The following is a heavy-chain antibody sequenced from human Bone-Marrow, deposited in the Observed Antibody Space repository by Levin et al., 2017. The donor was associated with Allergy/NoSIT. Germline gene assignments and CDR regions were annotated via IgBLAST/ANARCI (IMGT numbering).Heavy chain of an antibody. V-gene: IGHV4-59*01. CDR3: ARLRGGWAINDAFDI. D-gene: IGHD6-19*01. J-gene: IGHJ3*02. CDR1: GGSISPDY. Sequence: PSETLSLTCTVSGGSISPDYWSWIRQTPDKGLEWIGYIYYRGDTDYNPSLQGRASISVDTSNRHFSLNLNSVTAADTAVYYCARLRGGWAINDAFDIWGHGTMVTVSS. CDR2: IYYRGDT.